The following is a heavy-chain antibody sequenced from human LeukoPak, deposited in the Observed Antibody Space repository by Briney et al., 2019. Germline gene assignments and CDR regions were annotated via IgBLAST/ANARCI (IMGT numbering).Heavy chain of an antibody. CDR3: AREDSSGWYATDY. V-gene: IGHV1-2*02. D-gene: IGHD6-19*01. CDR2: INPNSGGT. Sequence: ASVKVSCKASGYTFTGYYVHWVRQAPGQGLEWMGWINPNSGGTNYAQKFQGRVTMTRDTSISTAYMELSRLRSDDTAVYYCAREDSSGWYATDYWGQGTLVTVSS. J-gene: IGHJ4*02. CDR1: GYTFTGYY.